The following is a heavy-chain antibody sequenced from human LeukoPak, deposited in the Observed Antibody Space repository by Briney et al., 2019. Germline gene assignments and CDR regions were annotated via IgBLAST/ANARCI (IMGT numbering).Heavy chain of an antibody. J-gene: IGHJ5*02. Sequence: PGGSLRLSCAASGFTVSAHYMDWVRQAPGKGLEWVGRTRNKANSYTTAYAASVKGRLTISRDDSKNSVYLQMDSLKTEDTAVYYCAPLTGIVGDSTCPWGQGTLVTVSS. CDR1: GFTVSAHY. V-gene: IGHV3-72*01. CDR2: TRNKANSYTT. CDR3: APLTGIVGDSTCP. D-gene: IGHD1-26*01.